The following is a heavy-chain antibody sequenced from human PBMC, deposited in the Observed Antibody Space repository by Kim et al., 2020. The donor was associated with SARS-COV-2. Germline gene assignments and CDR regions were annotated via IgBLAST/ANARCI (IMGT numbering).Heavy chain of an antibody. J-gene: IGHJ4*01. CDR1: GFTFSTYA. CDR3: AKDGSAVGANAEFDY. Sequence: GGSLRLSCLASGFTFSTYAMSWIRQAPGKGPEWVAVTCANGGITYYADSVKGRFTISRANSRNTLYLEMDSLSAQDTAIYYCAKDGSAVGANAEFDY. D-gene: IGHD1-26*01. V-gene: IGHV3-23*01. CDR2: TCANGGIT.